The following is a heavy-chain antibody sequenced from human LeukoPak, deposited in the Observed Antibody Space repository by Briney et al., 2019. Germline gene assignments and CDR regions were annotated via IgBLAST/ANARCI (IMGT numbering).Heavy chain of an antibody. J-gene: IGHJ6*03. D-gene: IGHD2-15*01. V-gene: IGHV3-23*01. CDR1: GFTFSSYA. CDR3: ARDYCSGGSCYSTYYYYYYMDV. CDR2: ISGSGGST. Sequence: VQPGGSLRLSCAASGFTFSSYAMSWVRQAPGKGLEWVSAISGSGGSTYYADSVKGRFTISRDNSKNSLYLQMNSLRAEDTAVYYCARDYCSGGSCYSTYYYYYYMDVWGKGTTVTVSS.